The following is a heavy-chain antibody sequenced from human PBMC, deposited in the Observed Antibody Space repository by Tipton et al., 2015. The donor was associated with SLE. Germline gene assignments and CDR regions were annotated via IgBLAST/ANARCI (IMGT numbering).Heavy chain of an antibody. CDR3: AGADPYYYYMDV. CDR2: IYSSGSV. Sequence: TLSLTCTVSGDSISNSLHEWAWIRQPAGKGLEWIGRIYSSGSVNYNPSLKSRVTISVDTSKNQFSLKLSSVTAADTAMYYCAGADPYYYYMDVWGKGTTVTVSS. J-gene: IGHJ6*03. V-gene: IGHV4-61*02. CDR1: GDSISNSLHE.